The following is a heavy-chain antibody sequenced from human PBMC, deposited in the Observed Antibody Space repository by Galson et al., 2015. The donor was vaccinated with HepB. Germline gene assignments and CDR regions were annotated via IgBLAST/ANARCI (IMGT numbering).Heavy chain of an antibody. CDR3: ARDRVLFFGLTDKARGGLQRVKWFNA. D-gene: IGHD2-8*02. CDR1: GDSVSRNSVA. Sequence: CAISGDSVSRNSVAWNWIRQSPSRGLEWLGRIYYRSKWYNDYAMSVKSRIIINPDTSKNQFSLQLKSASPEDTAVYYCARDRVLFFGLTDKARGGLQRVKWFNAWGQGTPVTVSS. J-gene: IGHJ5*02. V-gene: IGHV6-1*01. CDR2: IYYRSKWYN.